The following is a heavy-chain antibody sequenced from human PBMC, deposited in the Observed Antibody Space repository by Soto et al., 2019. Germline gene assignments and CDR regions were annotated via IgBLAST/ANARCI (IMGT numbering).Heavy chain of an antibody. Sequence: QVQLVQSGAEVRKPGSSVNVSCKASGTTFSTHGIHWVRQAPGQGLEWMGGFVPMFSSSNYAQKFQGRLTIVADESTNSAYMKLSSLRADDSAIYYCARSGGTYYFDHWGQGTLVTVSS. CDR2: FVPMFSSS. CDR3: ARSGGTYYFDH. J-gene: IGHJ4*02. CDR1: GTTFSTHG. D-gene: IGHD1-1*01. V-gene: IGHV1-69*01.